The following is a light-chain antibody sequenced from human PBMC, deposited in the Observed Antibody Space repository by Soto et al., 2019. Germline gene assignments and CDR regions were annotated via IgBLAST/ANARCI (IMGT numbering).Light chain of an antibody. CDR1: SSHVGSYNL. Sequence: QSALTQPASVSGSPGQSITISCTGTSSHVGSYNLVSWYQHHPGKAPKLMIFEDSKRPSGVSNRFSVSKSGNTASLTISGLQAEDEAEYYCCSYAGTYVFGTGTKLTV. J-gene: IGLJ1*01. CDR2: EDS. CDR3: CSYAGTYV. V-gene: IGLV2-23*01.